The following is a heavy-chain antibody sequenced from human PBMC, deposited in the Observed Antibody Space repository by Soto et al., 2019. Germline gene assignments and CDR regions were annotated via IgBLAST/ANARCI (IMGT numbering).Heavy chain of an antibody. CDR3: ARLREGEVGSTTGFCDY. CDR2: IYPGASDT. D-gene: IGHD1-26*01. CDR1: GYSFPNFW. V-gene: IGHV5-51*01. J-gene: IGHJ4*02. Sequence: PGESLKISCKGSGYSFPNFWIAWVRQMPGKGLEWMGIIYPGASDTRYSPSFQGQVTFSADKSITTAYLQWSSLKASDTAMYYCARLREGEVGSTTGFCDYWGQGTLVPVSS.